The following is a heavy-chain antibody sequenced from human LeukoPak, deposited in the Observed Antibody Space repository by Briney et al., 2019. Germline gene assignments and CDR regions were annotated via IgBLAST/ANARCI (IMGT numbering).Heavy chain of an antibody. CDR1: GYTFNNHD. CDR3: AREGGIARPPYLYYYIDV. Sequence: ASVKVSCKASGYTFNNHDINWVRQAPGRGLEWMGWINTYSANTNYAQEFQDRDIMTTDTSTSTAYMELRSLRSDDTAVYYCAREGGIARPPYLYYYIDVWGKGTTVTVSS. D-gene: IGHD6-6*01. CDR2: INTYSANT. V-gene: IGHV1-18*01. J-gene: IGHJ6*03.